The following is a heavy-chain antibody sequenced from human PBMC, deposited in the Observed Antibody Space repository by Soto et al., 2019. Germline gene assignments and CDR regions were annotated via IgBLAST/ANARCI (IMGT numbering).Heavy chain of an antibody. V-gene: IGHV2-5*02. J-gene: IGHJ4*02. CDR2: IFWDDDK. D-gene: IGHD5-12*01. Sequence: QITLKESGPPLVKPTLTLTLTCSFSGFSLSTRGVGVGWIRQPPGKALEWLALIFWDDDKWYSPSLRSRLTITEDTSKNQVVLTMINMDPVDTATYYCAHRSRGYAYYFDQWGQGTLVTVSS. CDR3: AHRSRGYAYYFDQ. CDR1: GFSLSTRGVG.